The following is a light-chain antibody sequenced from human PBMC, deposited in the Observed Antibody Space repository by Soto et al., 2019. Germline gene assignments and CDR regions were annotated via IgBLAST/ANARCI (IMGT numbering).Light chain of an antibody. J-gene: IGLJ2*01. CDR3: SSYTLINTVL. CDR1: NSDIGGYNS. CDR2: DVS. Sequence: QSALTQPASVSGSPGQSITISCTGTNSDIGGYNSVSWYQQHPGKAPKLMIYDVSHRPSGVSNRFSGSKSGNTASLSISGLQAEDEADYYCSSYTLINTVLFGGGTKLTVL. V-gene: IGLV2-14*03.